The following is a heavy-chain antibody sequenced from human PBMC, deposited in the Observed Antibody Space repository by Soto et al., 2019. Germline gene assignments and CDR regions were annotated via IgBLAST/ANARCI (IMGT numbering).Heavy chain of an antibody. D-gene: IGHD3-22*01. CDR2: IKSKTDGGTT. Sequence: EVQLVESGGGLVKPGGSLRLSCAASGFTFSNAWMSWVRQAPGKGLEWVGRIKSKTDGGTTDYAAPVKGRFTISRDDSKNTLYLQMNSLKTEDTAVYYCTTDLSITYYYDSSGPAGGQGTLVTVSS. J-gene: IGHJ4*02. CDR1: GFTFSNAW. V-gene: IGHV3-15*01. CDR3: TTDLSITYYYDSSGPA.